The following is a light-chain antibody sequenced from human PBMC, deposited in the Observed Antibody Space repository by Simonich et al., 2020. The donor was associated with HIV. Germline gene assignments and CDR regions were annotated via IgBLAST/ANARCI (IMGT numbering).Light chain of an antibody. CDR1: RSVLYSSNNKNY. V-gene: IGKV4-1*01. CDR2: WAS. Sequence: DIVMTQSPDSLAVSLGERATINCKSSRSVLYSSNNKNYLAWYQQKPGQPPKLLLYWASTRESGVPDRFSASGSGTDFTLTISSLQAEDVAFYYCQQYYSTPPTFGQGTKVEIK. CDR3: QQYYSTPPT. J-gene: IGKJ1*01.